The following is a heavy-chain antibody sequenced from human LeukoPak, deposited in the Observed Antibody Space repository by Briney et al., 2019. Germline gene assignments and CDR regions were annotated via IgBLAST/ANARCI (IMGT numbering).Heavy chain of an antibody. Sequence: ASVKVSCKASGGTFSSYAISWARQAPGQGLEWMGGIIPIFGTANYAQKFQGRVTITTDESTSTAYMELSSLRSEDTAVYYCARGRGYYDSSGYYASWGQGTLVTVSS. CDR3: ARGRGYYDSSGYYAS. CDR1: GGTFSSYA. J-gene: IGHJ4*02. D-gene: IGHD3-22*01. CDR2: IIPIFGTA. V-gene: IGHV1-69*05.